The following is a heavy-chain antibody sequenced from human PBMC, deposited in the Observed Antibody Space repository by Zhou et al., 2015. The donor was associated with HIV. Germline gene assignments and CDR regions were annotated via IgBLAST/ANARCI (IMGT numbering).Heavy chain of an antibody. Sequence: QVQLVQSGAEVKKPGSSVKVSCKASGGTFSSYAISWVRQAPGQGLEWMGGIIPIFGTANYAQKFQGRVTITADESTSTAYMELSSLRSEDTAVYYCASLRLGKYCSSTSCYKESRYYYYMDVWGKGTTVTVSS. J-gene: IGHJ6*03. CDR1: GGTFSSYA. CDR2: IIPIFGTA. V-gene: IGHV1-69*01. D-gene: IGHD2-2*02. CDR3: ASLRLGKYCSSTSCYKESRYYYYMDV.